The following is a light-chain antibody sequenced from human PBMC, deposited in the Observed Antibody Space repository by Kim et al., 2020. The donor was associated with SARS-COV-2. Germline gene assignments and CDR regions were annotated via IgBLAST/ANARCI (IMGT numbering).Light chain of an antibody. Sequence: SSELTQDPAVSVALGQTVRITCQGDNLRNYYATWYQHNPGQAPVLAIYGSNSRPSGIPDRFSGSTSGNTASLTITGAQAEDEADYYCNSRDNSAKVIFGGGTKMTV. CDR1: NLRNYY. J-gene: IGLJ2*01. V-gene: IGLV3-19*01. CDR2: GSN. CDR3: NSRDNSAKVI.